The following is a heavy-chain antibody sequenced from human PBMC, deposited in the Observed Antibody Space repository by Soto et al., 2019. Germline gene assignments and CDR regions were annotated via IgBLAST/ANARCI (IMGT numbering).Heavy chain of an antibody. V-gene: IGHV3-23*01. Sequence: EVQLLESGGGLVQPGGSLRLSCAASGFTFSSYAMSWVRQAPGKGLEWVSAISGSGGSTYYADSVKGRFTISRDNSKNTLYLQMNSLRAEDTAVYYCAKDDFGVANSYSYMDVWGKGTTVTVSS. CDR3: AKDDFGVANSYSYMDV. D-gene: IGHD3-3*01. CDR1: GFTFSSYA. J-gene: IGHJ6*03. CDR2: ISGSGGST.